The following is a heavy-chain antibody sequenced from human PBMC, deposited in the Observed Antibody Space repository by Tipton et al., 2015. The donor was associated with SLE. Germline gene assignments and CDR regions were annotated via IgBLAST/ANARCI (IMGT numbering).Heavy chain of an antibody. V-gene: IGHV3-7*01. CDR1: GFTFSTYW. CDR2: IKQDGSVK. D-gene: IGHD6-19*01. CDR3: ARVGSGWYLDY. J-gene: IGHJ4*02. Sequence: GSLRLSCAASGFTFSTYWMGWARPAPGKGLEWVANIKQDGSVKYYADSVKGRFTISRDNAKNPLYLQMNSLRAEDTAVYYCARVGSGWYLDYWGQGTLLTVSS.